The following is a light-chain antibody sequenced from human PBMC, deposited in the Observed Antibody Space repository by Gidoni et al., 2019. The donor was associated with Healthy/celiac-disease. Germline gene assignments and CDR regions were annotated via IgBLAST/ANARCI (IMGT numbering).Light chain of an antibody. V-gene: IGKV4-1*01. CDR2: WAS. CDR3: QQYYSTPYT. Sequence: DIVMTKSPDSLAVSLGERATINCKSRQSVLYSSNNKNYVAWYQQKPGQPPKLLIYWASTRESGVPDRFSGSGSGTDFTLTISSLHAEDVAVYYCQQYYSTPYTFGQGTKLEIK. J-gene: IGKJ2*01. CDR1: QSVLYSSNNKNY.